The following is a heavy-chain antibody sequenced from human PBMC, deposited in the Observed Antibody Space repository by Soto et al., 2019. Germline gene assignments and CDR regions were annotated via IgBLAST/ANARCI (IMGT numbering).Heavy chain of an antibody. V-gene: IGHV3-23*01. CDR1: GFTFSSYA. CDR2: IGGTDGST. CDR3: AKGPSPYSYGYYYFDY. Sequence: EVQLLESGGGLVQPGGSLRLSCAASGFTFSSYAMSWVRQAPGKGLEWVSAIGGTDGSTYYADSVKGRFTISRDNSKNTLYLQMNRLRADDTAVYFCAKGPSPYSYGYYYFDYWGQGTLVSVSS. D-gene: IGHD5-18*01. J-gene: IGHJ4*02.